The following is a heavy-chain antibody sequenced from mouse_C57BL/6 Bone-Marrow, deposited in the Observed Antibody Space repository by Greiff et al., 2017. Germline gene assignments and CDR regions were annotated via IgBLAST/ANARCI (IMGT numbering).Heavy chain of an antibody. D-gene: IGHD4-1*01. V-gene: IGHV1-55*01. CDR1: GYTFTSYW. CDR3: ARSGPLGRSVDY. CDR2: IYPTSGRT. Sequence: QVQLQQPGAELVKPGASVKMSCKATGYTFTSYWITWVKQRPGQGLEWIGDIYPTSGRTNYNEKFKSKAILTVDTSSNTAYMQLSSLTSEDSAVFYCARSGPLGRSVDYWGQGTTLTVSS. J-gene: IGHJ2*01.